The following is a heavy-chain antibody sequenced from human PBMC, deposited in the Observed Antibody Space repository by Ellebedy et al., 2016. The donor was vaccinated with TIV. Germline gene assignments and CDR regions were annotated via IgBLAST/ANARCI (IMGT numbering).Heavy chain of an antibody. CDR3: AKGWLGAGAGTDFDY. CDR1: GFTFSSYA. Sequence: GGSLRLSXAASGFTFSSYAMHWVRQAPGKGLEWVAVISYDGRNKYYADSVKGRFTISRDNSKNTLYLQMNSLRAEDTAVYYCAKGWLGAGAGTDFDYWGRGTLVTVSS. CDR2: ISYDGRNK. V-gene: IGHV3-30*04. J-gene: IGHJ4*02. D-gene: IGHD6-13*01.